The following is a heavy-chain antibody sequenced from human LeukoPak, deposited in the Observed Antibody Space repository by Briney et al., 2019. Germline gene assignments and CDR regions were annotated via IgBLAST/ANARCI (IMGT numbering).Heavy chain of an antibody. D-gene: IGHD1-26*01. CDR1: GYTFTSYY. CDR3: ARASGSYPPDAFDI. CDR2: INPSGGST. J-gene: IGHJ3*02. Sequence: ASVKVSCKASGYTFTSYYMHWVRQAPGQGLEWMGIINPSGGSTSYAQKFQGRVTMTRDMSMSTVYMELSSLRPEDTAVYYCARASGSYPPDAFDIWGQGTMVTVSS. V-gene: IGHV1-46*01.